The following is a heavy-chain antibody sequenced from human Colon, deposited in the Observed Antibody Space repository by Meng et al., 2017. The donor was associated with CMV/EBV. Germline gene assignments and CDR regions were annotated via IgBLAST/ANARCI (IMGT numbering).Heavy chain of an antibody. J-gene: IGHJ3*02. D-gene: IGHD3-9*01. CDR3: ATTTRDIVTGWQAFDM. V-gene: IGHV1-69*02. CDR1: GGTFSSQT. CDR2: IIPILGMPMTANA. Sequence: SVKVSCKASGGTFSSQTIFWVRQAPGQGLEYMGSIIPILGMPMTANANYAQKFQGRLSITANKFTGTAYMELSGLRFEDTAIYYCATTTRDIVTGWQAFDMWGQGTKVTVSS.